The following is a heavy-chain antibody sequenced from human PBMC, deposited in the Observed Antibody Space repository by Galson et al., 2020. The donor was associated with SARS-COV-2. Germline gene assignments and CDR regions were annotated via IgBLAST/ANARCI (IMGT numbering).Heavy chain of an antibody. CDR3: ARSLGPPMFD. J-gene: IGHJ4*02. V-gene: IGHV4-34*01. CDR1: GGSFSGFY. Sequence: ETSETLSLTCDVYGGSFSGFYWTWVRQPPGKGLEWIGEINRSGSTNYNPSLKSRATISVDTSKNQFSLKLSSVTAADTAVYYCARSLGPPMFDWGQGTLVTVSS. CDR2: INRSGST. D-gene: IGHD3-10*02.